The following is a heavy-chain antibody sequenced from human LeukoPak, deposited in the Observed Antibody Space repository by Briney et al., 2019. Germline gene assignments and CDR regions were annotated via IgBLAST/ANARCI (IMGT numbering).Heavy chain of an antibody. CDR3: ARRPLGSGYYRHAFDI. CDR1: GGSFSGYY. CDR2: INHSGST. D-gene: IGHD3-22*01. Sequence: SSETLSLTCAVYGGSFSGYYWSWIRQPPGKGLEWIGEINHSGSTNYNPSLESRVTISVDTSKNQFSLKLSSVTAADTAVYYCARRPLGSGYYRHAFDIWGRGTMVTVSS. J-gene: IGHJ3*02. V-gene: IGHV4-34*01.